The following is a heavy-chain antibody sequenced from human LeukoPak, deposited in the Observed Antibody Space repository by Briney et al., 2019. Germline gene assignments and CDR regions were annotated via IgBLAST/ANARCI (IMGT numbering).Heavy chain of an antibody. CDR1: GYTFTDDG. V-gene: IGHV1-18*01. CDR2: TSPYNGNT. CDR3: ARASDSSGYYYVFPLDY. D-gene: IGHD3-22*01. J-gene: IGHJ4*02. Sequence: ASVKVSCKASGYTFTDDGISWVRQAPGQGLEWMGWTSPYNGNTKYADKVLGRVTMSTDISTTTAYMELRGLRSDDTAVYYCARASDSSGYYYVFPLDYWGQGTLVTVSS.